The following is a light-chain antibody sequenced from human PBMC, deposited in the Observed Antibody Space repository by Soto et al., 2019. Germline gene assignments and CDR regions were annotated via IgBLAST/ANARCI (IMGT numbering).Light chain of an antibody. V-gene: IGLV2-14*01. Sequence: QSALTQPASVSGSPGQSMTISCTGTSSDVGGYNYVSWYQQHPGKAPKLMISDVSKRPSGVSNRFSGSKSGNTASLTISGLQAEDEADYYCSSYTSSTTIVFGGGTQLTVL. J-gene: IGLJ2*01. CDR3: SSYTSSTTIV. CDR2: DVS. CDR1: SSDVGGYNY.